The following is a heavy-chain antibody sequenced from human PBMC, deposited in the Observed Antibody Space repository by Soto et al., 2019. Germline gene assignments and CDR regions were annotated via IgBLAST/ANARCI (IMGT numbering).Heavy chain of an antibody. Sequence: SSVKVSCKASGGTFSSYAISWVRQAPGQGLEWMGGIIPIFGTANYAQKFQGRVTITADESTSTAYMELSSLRSEDTAVYYCARDDHYGGNSDYWGQGTLVTVSS. CDR1: GGTFSSYA. V-gene: IGHV1-69*13. J-gene: IGHJ4*02. CDR2: IIPIFGTA. D-gene: IGHD4-17*01. CDR3: ARDDHYGGNSDY.